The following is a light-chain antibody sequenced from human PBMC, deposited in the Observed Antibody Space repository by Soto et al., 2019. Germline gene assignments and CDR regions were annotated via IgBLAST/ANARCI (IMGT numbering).Light chain of an antibody. CDR1: QTVGRSF. Sequence: EIVLTQSPGIMYLSPGERATLSCRASQTVGRSFSAWYQQKPGQSPRLLIFGTSIRATGIPDRFSGGGSGADFTLTISRLDPEDFAVYYCQQYDSLPPWTFGQGTKVDIK. V-gene: IGKV3-20*01. J-gene: IGKJ1*01. CDR3: QQYDSLPPWT. CDR2: GTS.